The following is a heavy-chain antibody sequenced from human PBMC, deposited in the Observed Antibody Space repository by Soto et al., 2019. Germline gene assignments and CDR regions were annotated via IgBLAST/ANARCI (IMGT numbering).Heavy chain of an antibody. V-gene: IGHV3-21*01. D-gene: IGHD3-3*01. CDR2: ISSSSSYI. CDR3: ARAIENGGYYDFWSGQIDY. Sequence: PGGSLRLSCAASGFTFSSYSMNWVRQAPGKGLEWVSSISSSSSYIYYADSVKGRFTISKDNAKNSLYLQMNSLRAEDTAVYYCARAIENGGYYDFWSGQIDYWGQGTLVTVSS. CDR1: GFTFSSYS. J-gene: IGHJ4*02.